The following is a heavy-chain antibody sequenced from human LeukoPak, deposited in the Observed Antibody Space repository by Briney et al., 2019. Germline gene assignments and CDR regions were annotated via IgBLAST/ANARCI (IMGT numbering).Heavy chain of an antibody. V-gene: IGHV4-34*01. D-gene: IGHD3-22*01. Sequence: ETLSLTCAVYGGSFSGYYWSWIRQPPGKGLEWMGEINHSGSTNYNPSLKSRVTISVDTSKKQFSLKLSSVTAADTAVYYCASRSYDSSGYGLMDVWGQGTTVTVSS. CDR3: ASRSYDSSGYGLMDV. J-gene: IGHJ6*02. CDR2: INHSGST. CDR1: GGSFSGYY.